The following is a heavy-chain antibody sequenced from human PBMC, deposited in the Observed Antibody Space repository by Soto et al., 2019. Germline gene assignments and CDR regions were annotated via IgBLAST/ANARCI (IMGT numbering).Heavy chain of an antibody. CDR3: AKDSWYFDL. V-gene: IGHV3-74*01. J-gene: IGHJ4*02. Sequence: PGGSLRLSCEASGFVFTNFWMHWVRHVPGKGLVWVARIDTSGHSTNYAESVKGRFTISRDNAKNTVSLQMSSLRVEDTGVYYCAKDSWYFDLWSQGSQVTVSS. D-gene: IGHD6-13*01. CDR1: GFVFTNFW. CDR2: IDTSGHST.